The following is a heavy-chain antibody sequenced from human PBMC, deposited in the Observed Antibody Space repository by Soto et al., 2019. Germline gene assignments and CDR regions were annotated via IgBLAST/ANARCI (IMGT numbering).Heavy chain of an antibody. CDR1: GGSISSVDYY. CDR3: ARGTPEATFTSFDY. V-gene: IGHV4-30-4*01. Sequence: SETLSLTCTVSGGSISSVDYYWSWIRQPPGKGLEWIGYIYYSGSTYYNPSLKSRVTISVDTSKNQFSLKLNSLTAADTAVYYCARGTPEATFTSFDYWGQGTLVTVSS. D-gene: IGHD5-12*01. CDR2: IYYSGST. J-gene: IGHJ4*02.